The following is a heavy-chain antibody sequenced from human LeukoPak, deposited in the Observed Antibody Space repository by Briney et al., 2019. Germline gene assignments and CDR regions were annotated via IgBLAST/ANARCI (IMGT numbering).Heavy chain of an antibody. CDR1: GYTFTSYY. D-gene: IGHD2-21*02. CDR2: INPSGGST. Sequence: ASVKVSCKASGYTFTSYYMHWVRQAPGQGLEWMGIINPSGGSTSYAQKFQGRVTMTRDMSTSTVYMELSSLRSEDTAVYYCARDLGIVVVTDDAFDIWGQGTMVTVSS. V-gene: IGHV1-46*01. CDR3: ARDLGIVVVTDDAFDI. J-gene: IGHJ3*02.